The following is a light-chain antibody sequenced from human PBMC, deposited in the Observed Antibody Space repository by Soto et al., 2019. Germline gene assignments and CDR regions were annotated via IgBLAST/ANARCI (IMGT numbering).Light chain of an antibody. CDR2: AAS. Sequence: DVQMTQSPSSLSASVGDRITITCRTSQSINNYLNWYQQKPGKAPKLLIFAASNLQSGVPSRFSGSGSGTDFTLTISSLRPEDFATYYCQQTYNTLPITFAQGTRLEIK. J-gene: IGKJ5*01. CDR3: QQTYNTLPIT. CDR1: QSINNY. V-gene: IGKV1-39*01.